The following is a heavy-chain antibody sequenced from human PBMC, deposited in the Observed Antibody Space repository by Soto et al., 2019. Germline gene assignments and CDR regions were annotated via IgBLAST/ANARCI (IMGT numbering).Heavy chain of an antibody. D-gene: IGHD2-8*01. J-gene: IGHJ6*02. CDR1: GFTFSSYA. Sequence: HPGGSLRLSCAASGFTFSSYAMSWVRQAPGKGLEWVSAISGSGGSTYYADSVKGRFTISRDNSKNTLYLQMNSLRAEDTAVYYCAKDYSLVSTYYYYGMDVWGQGTTVTVSS. V-gene: IGHV3-23*01. CDR3: AKDYSLVSTYYYYGMDV. CDR2: ISGSGGST.